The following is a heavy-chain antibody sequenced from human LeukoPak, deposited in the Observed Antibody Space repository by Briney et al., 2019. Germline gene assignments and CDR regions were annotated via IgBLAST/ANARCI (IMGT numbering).Heavy chain of an antibody. D-gene: IGHD2-2*01. CDR1: GGSISSGGYY. CDR3: ARARWDIVVVPAAPMDV. CDR2: IYYSGST. J-gene: IGHJ4*02. V-gene: IGHV4-31*03. Sequence: SETLSLTCTVSGGSISSGGYYWSRIRQHPGKGLEWIGYIYYSGSTYYNPSLKSRVTISVDTSKNQFSLKLSSVTAADTAVYYCARARWDIVVVPAAPMDVWGQGTLVAVSS.